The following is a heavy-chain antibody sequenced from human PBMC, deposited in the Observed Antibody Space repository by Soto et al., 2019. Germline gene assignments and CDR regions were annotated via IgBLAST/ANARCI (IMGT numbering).Heavy chain of an antibody. CDR3: ARIRVVPAATYDY. J-gene: IGHJ4*02. V-gene: IGHV4-34*01. D-gene: IGHD2-2*01. Sequence: SETLSLTCAVYGGSFSGYYWSWIRQPPGKGLEWIGEINHSGSTNYNPSLKSRVTISVDTSKNQFSLKLSSVTAADTAVYYCARIRVVPAATYDYWGQGTLVTVSS. CDR1: GGSFSGYY. CDR2: INHSGST.